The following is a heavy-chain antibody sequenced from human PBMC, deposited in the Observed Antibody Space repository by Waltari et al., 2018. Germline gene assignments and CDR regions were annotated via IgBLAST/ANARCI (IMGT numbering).Heavy chain of an antibody. Sequence: QVQLVQSGAEVKKPGASVKVSCKASGYTFTSYDINWVRQATGEGLEWMGCMNPNSGNTAYARKFQSSVTITRTTTISTSYMELSSLRSEDTAVYYCARGHSSSWYDYWAQGTLVTVSS. D-gene: IGHD6-13*01. CDR1: GYTFTSYD. CDR3: ARGHSSSWYDY. J-gene: IGHJ4*02. CDR2: MNPNSGNT. V-gene: IGHV1-8*03.